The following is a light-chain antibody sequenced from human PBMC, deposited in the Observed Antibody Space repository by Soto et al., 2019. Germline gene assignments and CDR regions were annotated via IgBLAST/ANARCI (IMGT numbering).Light chain of an antibody. CDR1: QSISSW. CDR2: KAS. V-gene: IGKV1-5*03. J-gene: IGKJ1*01. Sequence: DIQMTQSPSTLSASVGDRVTITCRASQSISSWVAWYQQKPGKGPKLLIYKASHLESGVPSRFSGSGSGTDFTLTISSLQAEDVAVYYCQQYYTTPRTFGQGTKVDIK. CDR3: QQYYTTPRT.